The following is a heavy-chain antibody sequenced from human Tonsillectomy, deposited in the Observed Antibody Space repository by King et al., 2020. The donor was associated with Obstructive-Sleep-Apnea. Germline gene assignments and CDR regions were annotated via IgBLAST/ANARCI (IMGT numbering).Heavy chain of an antibody. CDR3: ATGSYDILTGYYPPFDY. Sequence: VQLVESGGGLVQPGGSPRLSCAASGFTFRSYAMSRVRQAPGKGLEWVSAISGIVVSTYYADSVIGRFTISRDKSKNTLYLQMNSLRAEDTAVYYCATGSYDILTGYYPPFDYWGQGTLVTVSS. CDR1: GFTFRSYA. J-gene: IGHJ4*02. D-gene: IGHD3-9*01. CDR2: ISGIVVST. V-gene: IGHV3-23*04.